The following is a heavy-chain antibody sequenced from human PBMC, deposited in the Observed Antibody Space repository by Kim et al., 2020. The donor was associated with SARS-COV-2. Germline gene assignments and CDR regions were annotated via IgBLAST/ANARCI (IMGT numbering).Heavy chain of an antibody. V-gene: IGHV4-59*08. J-gene: IGHJ3*02. D-gene: IGHD2-21*02. CDR3: ARQDCGDDCYSSAFDI. Sequence: SETLSLTCTVSGGSISSYYWSWIRQPPGKGLEWIGYIYYSGSTNYNPSLKSRVTISVDTSKNQFSLKLSSVTAADTAVYYCARQDCGDDCYSSAFDIWGQGTMVTVSS. CDR2: IYYSGST. CDR1: GGSISSYY.